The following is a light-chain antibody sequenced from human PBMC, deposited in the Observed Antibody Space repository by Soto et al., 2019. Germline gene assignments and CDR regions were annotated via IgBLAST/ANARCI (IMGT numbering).Light chain of an antibody. V-gene: IGKV3-20*01. J-gene: IGKJ2*01. CDR1: QSVSSSY. Sequence: EIVLTQSPGTLSLSPGERATLSCRASQSVSSSYLAWYQQNPGQAPGLLIYGASSRAPGLQDRFSGSGSGTDFTLTISRLEPEDFAVYYCQQYGSSPPYTFGQGTKLEIK. CDR2: GAS. CDR3: QQYGSSPPYT.